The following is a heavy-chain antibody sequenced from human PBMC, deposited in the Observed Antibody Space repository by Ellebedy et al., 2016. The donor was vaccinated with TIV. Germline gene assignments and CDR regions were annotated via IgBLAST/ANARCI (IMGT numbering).Heavy chain of an antibody. V-gene: IGHV3-30-3*01. CDR3: ARGRYSGSYNLDY. Sequence: GGSLRLXCAASGFTFSSYAMHWVRQAPGKGLEWVAVISYDGSNKYYADSVKGRFTISRDNSKNTLYLQMNSLRAEDTAVYYCARGRYSGSYNLDYWGQGTLVTVSS. CDR2: ISYDGSNK. CDR1: GFTFSSYA. J-gene: IGHJ4*02. D-gene: IGHD1-26*01.